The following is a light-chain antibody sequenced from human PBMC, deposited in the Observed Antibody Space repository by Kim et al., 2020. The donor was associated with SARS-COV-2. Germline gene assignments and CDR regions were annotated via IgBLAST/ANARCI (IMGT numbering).Light chain of an antibody. CDR1: SSNIGNNA. CDR3: ASWDDSLKGFV. Sequence: QSVLTQPPSVSEAPRQRVTISCSGSSSNIGNNAVNWYQQLPGKAPKLLMYYDDLLPSGVSDRFSGSKSGTSASLAISGLQSEDEAHYYCASWDDSLKGFVFGGGTQLTVL. J-gene: IGLJ3*02. V-gene: IGLV1-36*01. CDR2: YDD.